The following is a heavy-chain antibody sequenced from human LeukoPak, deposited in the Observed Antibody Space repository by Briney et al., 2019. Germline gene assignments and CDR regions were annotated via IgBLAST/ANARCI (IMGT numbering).Heavy chain of an antibody. D-gene: IGHD6-13*01. CDR2: MNPNTGNT. CDR1: GYTFINYD. Sequence: ASVNVSCTASGYTFINYDINCVRQAPGQGLEWMGWMNPNTGNTGYAQKFQGRATLTRDTSTNTAYMELTGLTSEDTAVYYCARGGAVAGHNWFDPWGQGTLVTVSS. V-gene: IGHV1-8*03. CDR3: ARGGAVAGHNWFDP. J-gene: IGHJ5*02.